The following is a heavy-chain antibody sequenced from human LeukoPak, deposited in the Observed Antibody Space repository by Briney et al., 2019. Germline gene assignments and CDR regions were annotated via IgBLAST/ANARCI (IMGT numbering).Heavy chain of an antibody. Sequence: GGSLRLSCAASGFTFSSSGRGWVRQAPGKGLDCVSPITGSGGSTSYTDSVKGRFTISRDNSKNTLYLQMNSLRAEDTAVYYCARGRNTGRQFYFDYWGQGTLVTVAS. V-gene: IGHV3-23*01. J-gene: IGHJ4*02. CDR1: GFTFSSSG. CDR3: ARGRNTGRQFYFDY. CDR2: ITGSGGST. D-gene: IGHD5-18*01.